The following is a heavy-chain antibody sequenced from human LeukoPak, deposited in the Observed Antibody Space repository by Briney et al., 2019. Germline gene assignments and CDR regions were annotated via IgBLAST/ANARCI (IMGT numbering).Heavy chain of an antibody. D-gene: IGHD4-23*01. Sequence: SETLSLACTVSGGSISSYYWSWIRQPPGKGLEWIGYVYYSGSTNYNPSLKSRVTISVDTSKNQFSLKLSSVTAADTAVYYCARVGGGNFDYWGQGTLVTVSS. V-gene: IGHV4-59*01. CDR3: ARVGGGNFDY. CDR1: GGSISSYY. J-gene: IGHJ4*02. CDR2: VYYSGST.